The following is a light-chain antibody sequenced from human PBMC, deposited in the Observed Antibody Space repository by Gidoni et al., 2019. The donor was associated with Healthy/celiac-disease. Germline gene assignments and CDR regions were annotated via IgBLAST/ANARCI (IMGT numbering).Light chain of an antibody. CDR2: AAS. J-gene: IGKJ1*01. V-gene: IGKV1-6*01. Sequence: AIQMPQSPSSLSASVGDRVTITCRASQGIRNDLGWYQQKPGKAPKLLIYAASSLQSGVPSRFSGSGSGTDFTLTISSLQPEDFATYYCRQDYNYPWTFGQXTKVEIK. CDR3: RQDYNYPWT. CDR1: QGIRND.